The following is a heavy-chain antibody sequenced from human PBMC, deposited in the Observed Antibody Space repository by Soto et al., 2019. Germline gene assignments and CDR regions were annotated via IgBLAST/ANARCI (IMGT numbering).Heavy chain of an antibody. CDR1: GYSFTTYW. CDR2: IYPGDSHT. V-gene: IGHV5-51*03. CDR3: ARLTNFYYMDV. D-gene: IGHD7-27*01. Sequence: EVQLVPSGAEVKKPGESLKISCQGSGYSFTTYWLAWVRQTPAKGLEWMGIIYPGDSHTKYNPSFQGQVTISADTSISTAYLQWSSLKASDTAMYYCARLTNFYYMDVWGKGSTVTVSS. J-gene: IGHJ6*03.